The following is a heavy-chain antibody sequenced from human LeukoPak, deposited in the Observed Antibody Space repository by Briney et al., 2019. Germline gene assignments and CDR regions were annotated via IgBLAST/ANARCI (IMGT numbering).Heavy chain of an antibody. CDR2: IYYSGST. Sequence: SETLSLTCTVSGGSISSSSYYWGWIRLPPGKGLEWIGSIYYSGSTYYNPSLKSRVTISVDTSKNQFSLKLSSVTAADTAVYYCARSNGYSYGNFDYWGQGTLVTVSS. CDR3: ARSNGYSYGNFDY. J-gene: IGHJ4*02. D-gene: IGHD5-18*01. CDR1: GGSISSSSYY. V-gene: IGHV4-39*01.